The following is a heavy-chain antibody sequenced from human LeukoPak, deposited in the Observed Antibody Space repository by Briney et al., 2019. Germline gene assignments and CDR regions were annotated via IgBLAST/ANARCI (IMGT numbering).Heavy chain of an antibody. CDR3: ARGGYGDFRFDY. Sequence: SATLSLTCAVYGGSFSGYYWSWIRQPPGKGLEWIGEINHSGSTNYNPSLKSRVTISVDTSKNQFSLKLSSVTAADTAVYYCARGGYGDFRFDYWGQGTLVTVSS. J-gene: IGHJ4*02. V-gene: IGHV4-34*01. D-gene: IGHD4-17*01. CDR2: INHSGST. CDR1: GGSFSGYY.